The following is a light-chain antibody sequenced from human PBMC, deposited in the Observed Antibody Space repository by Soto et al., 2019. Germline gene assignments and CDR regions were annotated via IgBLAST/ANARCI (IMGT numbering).Light chain of an antibody. CDR3: QQPRTYPST. Sequence: DIQLTQSPSSLSASVGDRVTITCRASQDIAIYLAWYQQKPGEAPKLLIYAASTLYGGVPSRFSGRGSGTDFALTISSLQAEDFATYYCQQPRTYPSTFGGGTKVDNK. CDR2: AAS. V-gene: IGKV1-9*01. J-gene: IGKJ4*01. CDR1: QDIAIY.